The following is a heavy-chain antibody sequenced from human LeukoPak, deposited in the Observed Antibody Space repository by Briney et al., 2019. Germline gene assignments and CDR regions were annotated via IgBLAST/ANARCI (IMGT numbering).Heavy chain of an antibody. CDR2: ISGSGGST. D-gene: IGHD6-6*01. CDR3: ARDSAYSSSPGAFDI. V-gene: IGHV3-23*01. Sequence: GGSLRLSCAASGFTFSSYAMSWVRQAPGKGLEWVSAISGSGGSTYYADSVKGRFTISRDNSKNTLYLQMNSLRAEDTAVYYCARDSAYSSSPGAFDIWGQGTMVTVSS. CDR1: GFTFSSYA. J-gene: IGHJ3*02.